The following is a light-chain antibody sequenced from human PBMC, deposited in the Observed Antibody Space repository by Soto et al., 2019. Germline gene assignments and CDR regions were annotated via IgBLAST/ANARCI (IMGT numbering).Light chain of an antibody. V-gene: IGKV1-5*01. CDR1: QSIAAS. CDR2: DVS. J-gene: IGKJ1*01. CDR3: QQYDYSRT. Sequence: DVQMTQSPSTLSASMGDSVTITCRASQSIAASLAWYQLKPGEAPKLLIYDVSNLESGVPSRFSGSGSGTEFSLTIRSLHPDDFATYYCQQYDYSRTFGQGTKVEIK.